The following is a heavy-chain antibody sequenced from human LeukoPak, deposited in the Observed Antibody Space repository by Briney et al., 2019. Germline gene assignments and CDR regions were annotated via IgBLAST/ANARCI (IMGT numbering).Heavy chain of an antibody. CDR3: ARAKTTVGYFDY. D-gene: IGHD4-17*01. CDR2: INHSGGT. J-gene: IGHJ4*02. V-gene: IGHV4-34*01. CDR1: GGSFSGYY. Sequence: PSETLSLTCAVYGGSFSGYYWSWIRQPPGKGLEWIGEINHSGGTNYNPSLKSRVNISVDTSKNQFSLKLSSVTAADTAVYYCARAKTTVGYFDYWGQGTLVTVSS.